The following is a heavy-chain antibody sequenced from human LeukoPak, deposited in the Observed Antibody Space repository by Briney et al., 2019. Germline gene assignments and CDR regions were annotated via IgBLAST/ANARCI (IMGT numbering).Heavy chain of an antibody. Sequence: GGSLRLSCAASGFTCSSYAMHWVRQAPGKGLEWVAVISYDGSNKYYADSVKGRFTISRDNSKNTLYLQMSSLRAEDTAVYYCARERRMGNWFDPWGQGTLVTVSS. D-gene: IGHD2-15*01. CDR1: GFTCSSYA. V-gene: IGHV3-30*15. J-gene: IGHJ5*02. CDR3: ARERRMGNWFDP. CDR2: ISYDGSNK.